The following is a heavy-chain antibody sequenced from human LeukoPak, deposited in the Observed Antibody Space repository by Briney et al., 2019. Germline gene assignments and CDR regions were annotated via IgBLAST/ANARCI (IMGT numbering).Heavy chain of an antibody. D-gene: IGHD5-24*01. V-gene: IGHV4-30-4*08. CDR2: IYYSGST. CDR3: ARSGSHNRGREGQRWLQSGFDY. Sequence: SETLSLTCTVSGGSISSGDYYWSWIRQPPGKGLEWIGYIYYSGSTYYNPSLKSRVTISVDTSKNQFSLKLSSVTAADTAVYYCARSGSHNRGREGQRWLQSGFDYWGQGTLVTVSS. J-gene: IGHJ4*02. CDR1: GGSISSGDYY.